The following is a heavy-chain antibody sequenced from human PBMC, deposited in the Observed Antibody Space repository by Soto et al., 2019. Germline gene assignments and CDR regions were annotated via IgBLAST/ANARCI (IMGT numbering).Heavy chain of an antibody. CDR2: INGGNGHT. J-gene: IGHJ5*02. V-gene: IGHV1-3*01. CDR3: AGGRGLGDGFDP. CDR1: GDTLSSYT. Sequence: QVQFVQSGAEVKKPGASVRISCAASGDTLSSYTIHWLRQAPGQRLEWMGWINGGNGHTKYSQNFQGAVTFTTDTYANLVYMEVRGLRYEYTVSYYCAGGRGLGDGFDPWGQGTLVTVSS. D-gene: IGHD2-15*01.